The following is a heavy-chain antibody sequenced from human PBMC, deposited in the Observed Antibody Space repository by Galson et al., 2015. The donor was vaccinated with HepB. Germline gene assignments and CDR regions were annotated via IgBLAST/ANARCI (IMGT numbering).Heavy chain of an antibody. V-gene: IGHV1-46*01. D-gene: IGHD6-13*01. CDR2: INPSGSFT. CDR1: GYTFTTYY. J-gene: IGHJ4*02. Sequence: SVKVSCKASGYTFTTYYMHWVRQAPGQGLEWMGIINPSGSFTKYAQKFQGRVTMTRDTSTTTVYMELSSLSSEDTAVYYCAREVAAAGDYWGQGTLVIVSS. CDR3: AREVAAAGDY.